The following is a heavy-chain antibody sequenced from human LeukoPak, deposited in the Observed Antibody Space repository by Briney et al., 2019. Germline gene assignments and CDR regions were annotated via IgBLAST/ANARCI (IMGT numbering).Heavy chain of an antibody. CDR2: IRTSSEGANLA. CDR3: ATDQRYAFDY. J-gene: IGHJ4*02. V-gene: IGHV3-48*02. Sequence: GGSQRLSCATSGFKFTDYPMNWVRQAPGKGLEWVSNIRTSSEGANLAFYADSVKGRVTFSRDDAKNTLYLHMHSLRDDDTAVYYCATDQRYAFDYWGQGILVTVSS. D-gene: IGHD3-9*01. CDR1: GFKFTDYP.